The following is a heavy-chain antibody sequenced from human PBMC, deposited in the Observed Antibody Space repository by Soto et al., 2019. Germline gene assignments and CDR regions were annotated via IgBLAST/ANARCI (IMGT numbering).Heavy chain of an antibody. CDR1: RFTFGEFS. Sequence: PGGSLRLSCTASRFTFGEFSIHWVRQSPGTGLEWVGFIASNADGGTTEYAASVKGRFTISRDDSQRIAYLQMNSLKIEDTAVYYCSRGKYTGRTRDYFFGMDVWGQGTTVTVYS. V-gene: IGHV3-49*04. CDR3: SRGKYTGRTRDYFFGMDV. D-gene: IGHD1-26*01. J-gene: IGHJ6*02. CDR2: IASNADGGTT.